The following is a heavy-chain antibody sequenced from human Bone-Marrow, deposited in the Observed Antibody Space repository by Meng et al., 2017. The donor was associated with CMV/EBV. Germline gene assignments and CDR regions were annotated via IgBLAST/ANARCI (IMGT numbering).Heavy chain of an antibody. Sequence: PGASLTSNSSCLGWIRQPPGKWLVWLGTIYSNGVTYYNSSLKRRVAISMDTSQNQFSLTVNSVTAADTAVYYCARHFFGGFHYFNFWGQGTLVTVSS. CDR3: ARHFFGGFHYFNF. J-gene: IGHJ4*02. CDR1: GASLTSNSSC. V-gene: IGHV4-39*01. D-gene: IGHD3-10*01. CDR2: IYSNGVT.